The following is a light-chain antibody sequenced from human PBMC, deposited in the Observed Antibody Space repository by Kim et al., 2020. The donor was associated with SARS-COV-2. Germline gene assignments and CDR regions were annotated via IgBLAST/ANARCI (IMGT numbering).Light chain of an antibody. J-gene: IGLJ2*01. CDR2: QGS. V-gene: IGLV3-1*01. CDR3: QAWDSSSDVV. Sequence: VSPGQTASITCSGDKLGDKYACWYQQKPRQSPVLVIYQGSKRPSGIPERLSGSNSGNTATLTISGTQAMGEAGNYCQAWDSSSDVVFGGGTQLTVL. CDR1: KLGDKY.